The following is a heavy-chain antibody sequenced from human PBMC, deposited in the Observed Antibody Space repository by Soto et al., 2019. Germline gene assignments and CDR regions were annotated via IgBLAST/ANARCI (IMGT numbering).Heavy chain of an antibody. J-gene: IGHJ6*03. CDR1: GFTFSSYS. Sequence: GGSLRLSCAASGFTFSSYSMNWVRQAPGKGLEWVSYISSSSSTIYYADSVKGRFTISRDNAKNSLYLQMNSLRAEDTAVYYCARDPSYGESDYYYYMDVWGKGTTVTVSS. D-gene: IGHD4-17*01. CDR3: ARDPSYGESDYYYYMDV. V-gene: IGHV3-48*01. CDR2: ISSSSSTI.